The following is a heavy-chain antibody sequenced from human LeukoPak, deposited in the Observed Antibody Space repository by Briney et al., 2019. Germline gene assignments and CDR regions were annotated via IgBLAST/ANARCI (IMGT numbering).Heavy chain of an antibody. CDR3: ARDGAVLTGYYDY. J-gene: IGHJ4*02. V-gene: IGHV3-74*01. Sequence: GGSLRLSCAASGFTFSNYWMQWVRHAPGKGLVWVSRINVDGSITTSADSVKGRFTISRDNAKNTLYLQMDSLRAEDTAVYYCARDGAVLTGYYDYWGQGTLVTVSS. D-gene: IGHD3-9*01. CDR2: INVDGSIT. CDR1: GFTFSNYW.